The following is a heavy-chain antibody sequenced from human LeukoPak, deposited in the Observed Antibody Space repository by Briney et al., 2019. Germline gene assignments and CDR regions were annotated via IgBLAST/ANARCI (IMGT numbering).Heavy chain of an antibody. J-gene: IGHJ4*02. Sequence: PSETLSLTCAVYGGSFSGYYWNWIRQPPGKGLEWIGEINHSGSTNYNPSLKSRVTISVDTSKNQFSLRLTSVTAADTAVYYCARNRGGPSIVATIIGGFDYWGQGNLVTVSS. CDR1: GGSFSGYY. CDR2: INHSGST. D-gene: IGHD5-12*01. CDR3: ARNRGGPSIVATIIGGFDY. V-gene: IGHV4-34*01.